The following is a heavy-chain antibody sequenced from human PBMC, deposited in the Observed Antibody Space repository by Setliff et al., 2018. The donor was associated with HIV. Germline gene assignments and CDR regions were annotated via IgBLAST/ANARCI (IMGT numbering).Heavy chain of an antibody. V-gene: IGHV4-38-2*01. D-gene: IGHD6-19*01. CDR2: IYHSGST. CDR3: ASTGYSSGWSFDY. Sequence: SETLSLTCAVSGYSISSGYYWGWIRQPPGEGLEWIGSIYHSGSTYYNPSLKSRVTISVDTSKNQFSLKLSSVTAADTAVYYCASTGYSSGWSFDYWGQGTLVTVSS. J-gene: IGHJ4*02. CDR1: GYSISSGYY.